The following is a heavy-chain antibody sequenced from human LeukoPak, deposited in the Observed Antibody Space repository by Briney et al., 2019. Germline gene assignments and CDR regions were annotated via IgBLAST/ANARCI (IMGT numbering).Heavy chain of an antibody. CDR2: INHSGST. V-gene: IGHV4-34*01. CDR3: ARASRYYYDSSGTLGDYFDY. D-gene: IGHD3-22*01. Sequence: SETLSLTCAVYGGSFSGYYWSWIRQPPGKGLEWIGEINHSGSTNYNPSLKSRVTISVDTSKNQFSLKLSSVTAADTAVCYCARASRYYYDSSGTLGDYFDYWGQGTLVTVSS. CDR1: GGSFSGYY. J-gene: IGHJ4*02.